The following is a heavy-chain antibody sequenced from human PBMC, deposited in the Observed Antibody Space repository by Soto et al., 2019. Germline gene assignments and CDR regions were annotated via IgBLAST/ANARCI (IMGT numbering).Heavy chain of an antibody. J-gene: IGHJ4*02. V-gene: IGHV3-7*03. D-gene: IGHD2-21*02. Sequence: EVQMLQSGGGMVQPGGSLRLSCVGSGLTFGHYWMRWVRQAPGKGLEWVANIKRDGSEKYYVDSVKGRFAISRDNAKNSVFRQLNSLRTEDTAVYYCARERDLGDGFDHWGQGSLVIVSP. CDR3: ARERDLGDGFDH. CDR2: IKRDGSEK. CDR1: GLTFGHYW.